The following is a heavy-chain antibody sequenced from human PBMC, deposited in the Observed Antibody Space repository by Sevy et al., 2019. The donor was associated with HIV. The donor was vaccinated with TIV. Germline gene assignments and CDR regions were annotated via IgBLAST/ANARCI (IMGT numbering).Heavy chain of an antibody. CDR2: IKQDGSGK. V-gene: IGHV3-7*01. D-gene: IGHD3-3*01. CDR1: GFTFSSYW. CDR3: AREWVSYDFWSGYYDAFDI. J-gene: IGHJ3*02. Sequence: GGSLRLSCAASGFTFSSYWMSWVRQAPGKGLEWVANIKQDGSGKYYVDSVKGRFTISRDNAKNSLYLQMNSLRAEDTAVYYCAREWVSYDFWSGYYDAFDIWGQGTMVTVSS.